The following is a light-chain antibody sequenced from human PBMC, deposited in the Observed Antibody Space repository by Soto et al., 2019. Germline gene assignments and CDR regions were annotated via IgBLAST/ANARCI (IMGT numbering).Light chain of an antibody. Sequence: EIVLTQTPGTLSLSPGERGTLSCRASQSVSSSYLAWYQQKPGQSPRLVVYGASNRAAGIPDRFSGSGSGTDFTLTISRLEPEDFAIYYCHQYGRTFGQGTKVDIK. V-gene: IGKV3-20*01. CDR2: GAS. J-gene: IGKJ1*01. CDR3: HQYGRT. CDR1: QSVSSSY.